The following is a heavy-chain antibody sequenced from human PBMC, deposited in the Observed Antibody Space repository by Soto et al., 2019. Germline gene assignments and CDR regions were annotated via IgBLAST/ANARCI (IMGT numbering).Heavy chain of an antibody. CDR1: GGSISSSSYY. V-gene: IGHV4-39*01. Sequence: SETLSLTCTVSGGSISSSSYYWGWIRQPPGKGLEWIGSIYYSGSTYYNPSLKSRVTISVDTSKNQFSLKLSSVTAADTAVYYCARPSGLDGDYNYYYMDVWGKGTTVTVSS. J-gene: IGHJ6*03. CDR2: IYYSGST. CDR3: ARPSGLDGDYNYYYMDV. D-gene: IGHD3-3*01.